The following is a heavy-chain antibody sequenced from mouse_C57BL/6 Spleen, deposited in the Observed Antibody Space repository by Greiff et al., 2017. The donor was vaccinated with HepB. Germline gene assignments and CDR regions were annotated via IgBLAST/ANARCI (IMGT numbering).Heavy chain of an antibody. CDR1: GYTFTSYW. Sequence: LQESGAELAKPGASVKLSCKASGYTFTSYWMHWVKQRPGQGLEWLGYINPSSGYTKYNQKFKDKATLTADNSSSTAYMQLSSLTYEDSAVDYCARDNLHAMDYWGQGTSVTVSA. J-gene: IGHJ4*01. CDR3: ARDNLHAMDY. CDR2: INPSSGYT. V-gene: IGHV1-7*01.